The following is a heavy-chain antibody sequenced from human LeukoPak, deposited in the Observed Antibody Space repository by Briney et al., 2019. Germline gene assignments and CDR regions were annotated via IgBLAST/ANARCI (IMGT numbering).Heavy chain of an antibody. CDR2: INPSGGST. V-gene: IGHV1-46*01. CDR3: ARVSSINDAFDI. D-gene: IGHD5-12*01. Sequence: ASVKVSCKASGYTFTSYYMHWVRQAPGQGLEWMGIINPSGGSTSYAQKFQGRVTVTRDMSTSTVYMELSSLRSEDTAVYYCARVSSINDAFDIWGQGTMVTVSS. CDR1: GYTFTSYY. J-gene: IGHJ3*02.